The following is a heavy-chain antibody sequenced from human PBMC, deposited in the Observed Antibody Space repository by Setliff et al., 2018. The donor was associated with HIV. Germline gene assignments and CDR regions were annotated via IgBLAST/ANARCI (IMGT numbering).Heavy chain of an antibody. J-gene: IGHJ5*02. CDR2: INAGTGNT. Sequence: ASVKVSCKASGYTFTSYAMHWVRQAPGQRLEWMGWINAGTGNTKYSQNFQGRVTFSRDTSASTAYMELSSLRSEDTAVYYCARDEVVVVAANPYNWFDPWGQGTLVTVSS. CDR3: ARDEVVVVAANPYNWFDP. V-gene: IGHV1-3*01. CDR1: GYTFTSYA. D-gene: IGHD2-15*01.